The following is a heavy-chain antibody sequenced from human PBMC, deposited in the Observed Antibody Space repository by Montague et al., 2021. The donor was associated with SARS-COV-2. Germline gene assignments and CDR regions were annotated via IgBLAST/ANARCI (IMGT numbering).Heavy chain of an antibody. D-gene: IGHD6-19*01. Sequence: CAISGDSVANNSGAWSEIRQAPSRGLEWLCSTYYRSKWYIDYAPSVRGRLTVNPDASKNEFSLELNYVTPEDTAVYYCVRYSGWFYFDFWGQGILVTVSS. V-gene: IGHV6-1*01. CDR2: TYYRSKWYI. J-gene: IGHJ4*02. CDR1: GDSVANNSGA. CDR3: VRYSGWFYFDF.